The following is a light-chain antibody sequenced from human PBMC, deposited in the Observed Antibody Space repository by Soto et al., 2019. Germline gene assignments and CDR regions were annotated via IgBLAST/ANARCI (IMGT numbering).Light chain of an antibody. Sequence: QSALTQPASVSGSPGQSITISCTGTNNDVGGYNYVSWYQQHPGKAPKLMIYDVSNRPSGVSNRFSGSKSGNTASLTISGLQAEDEAGYYCSSHTSSSARIVFGGGTKVTVL. V-gene: IGLV2-14*01. CDR2: DVS. CDR3: SSHTSSSARIV. CDR1: NNDVGGYNY. J-gene: IGLJ2*01.